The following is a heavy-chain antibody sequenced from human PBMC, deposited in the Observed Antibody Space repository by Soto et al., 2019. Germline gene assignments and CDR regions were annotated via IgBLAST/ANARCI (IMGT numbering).Heavy chain of an antibody. V-gene: IGHV1-18*01. J-gene: IGHJ6*02. CDR2: ISAYNGNT. Sequence: EASVKVSFKASGYTFTSYGISWVRQAPGQGLEWMGWISAYNGNTNYAQKLQGRVTMTTDTSTSTAYMELRSLRSDDTAVYYCARDLFRFLAWTAMDVWGQGTTVTVSS. CDR1: GYTFTSYG. D-gene: IGHD3-3*01. CDR3: ARDLFRFLAWTAMDV.